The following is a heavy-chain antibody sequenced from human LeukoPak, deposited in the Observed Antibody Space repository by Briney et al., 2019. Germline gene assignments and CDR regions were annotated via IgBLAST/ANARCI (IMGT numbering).Heavy chain of an antibody. CDR1: GGSISSYY. Sequence: SETLSLTCTVSGGSISSYYWSWIRQPPGKGLEWIGYIYYSGSTNYNPSLKSRVTISVDTSKNQFSLKLSSVTAADTAVYYCARVFDIAAAGTPYYYGMDVWGQGTTVTVSS. V-gene: IGHV4-59*01. CDR2: IYYSGST. J-gene: IGHJ6*02. D-gene: IGHD6-13*01. CDR3: ARVFDIAAAGTPYYYGMDV.